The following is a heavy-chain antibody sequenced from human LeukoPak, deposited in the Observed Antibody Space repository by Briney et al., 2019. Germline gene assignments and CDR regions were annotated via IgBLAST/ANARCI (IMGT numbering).Heavy chain of an antibody. Sequence: ASVNVSCKASGYSFTSNAMNWVRQAAGQGLEGMGWINTNTGNPTYAQGFTGRFVFSLDTSVSTAYLQISSLKAEDTAVYYCARAATVRRGGWFDPWGQGTLVTVPS. J-gene: IGHJ5*02. CDR3: ARAATVRRGGWFDP. CDR1: GYSFTSNA. CDR2: INTNTGNP. V-gene: IGHV7-4-1*02. D-gene: IGHD3-10*01.